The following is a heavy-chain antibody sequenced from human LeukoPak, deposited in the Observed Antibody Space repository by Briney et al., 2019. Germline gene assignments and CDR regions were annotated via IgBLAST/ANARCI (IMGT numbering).Heavy chain of an antibody. CDR2: INSSGGSA. Sequence: ASVKVTCKASGYTFTSYYMHWVRQAPGQGREWMGIINSSGGSASYSQKFQGRVTMTCDTSISTTYMELSRLKSDDTSGFFFTGDLPYAHTSMADAFDLWGQGSMVTVSS. CDR3: TGDLPYAHTSMADAFDL. CDR1: GYTFTSYY. V-gene: IGHV1-46*01. J-gene: IGHJ3*01. D-gene: IGHD5-18*01.